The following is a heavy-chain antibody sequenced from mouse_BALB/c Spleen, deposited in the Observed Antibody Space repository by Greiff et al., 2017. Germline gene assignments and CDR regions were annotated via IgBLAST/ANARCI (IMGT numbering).Heavy chain of an antibody. CDR3: TRPTMITYWYFDV. D-gene: IGHD2-4*01. CDR1: GFTFSNYW. CDR2: IRLKSNNYAT. V-gene: IGHV6-6*02. Sequence: EVQLQESGGGLVQPGGSMKLSCVASGFTFSNYWMNWVRQSPEKGLEWVAEIRLKSNNYATHYAESVKGRFTISRDDSKSSVYLQMNNLRAEDTGMYYCTRPTMITYWYFDVWGAGTTGTVSS. J-gene: IGHJ1*01.